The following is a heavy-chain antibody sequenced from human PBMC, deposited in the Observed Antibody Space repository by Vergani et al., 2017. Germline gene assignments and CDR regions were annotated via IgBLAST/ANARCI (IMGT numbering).Heavy chain of an antibody. CDR1: GGSISSYY. CDR3: ARGVGFYYASSGYYSGDWYFDL. J-gene: IGHJ2*01. Sequence: QVQLQESGPGLVKPSETLSLTCTVSGGSISSYYWSWIRPPPGQGLEWIGYIYYSGSTNYNPSLKSRVTISVDTAKNQFSLKLSSVTAADTAVYYCARGVGFYYASSGYYSGDWYFDLWGRGTLVTVSS. D-gene: IGHD3-22*01. V-gene: IGHV4-59*01. CDR2: IYYSGST.